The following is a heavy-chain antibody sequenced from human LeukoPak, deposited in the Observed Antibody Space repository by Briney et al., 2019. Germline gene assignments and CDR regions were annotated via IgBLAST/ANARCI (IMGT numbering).Heavy chain of an antibody. D-gene: IGHD1-26*01. CDR2: IKQDGSGK. CDR1: GFTFSSYW. Sequence: GGSLRLSCAASGFTFSSYWMSWVRQAPGKGLEWVANIKQDGSGKYYVDSVKGRFTISRDNAKNSLYLQMNSLRAEDTAVYYCVLEGATGNFDYWGQGTLVTVSS. J-gene: IGHJ4*02. V-gene: IGHV3-7*01. CDR3: VLEGATGNFDY.